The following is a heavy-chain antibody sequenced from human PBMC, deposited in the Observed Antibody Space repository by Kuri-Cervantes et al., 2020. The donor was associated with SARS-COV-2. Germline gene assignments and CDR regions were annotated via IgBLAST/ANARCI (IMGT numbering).Heavy chain of an antibody. J-gene: IGHJ6*02. V-gene: IGHV3-7*01. CDR2: IKQDGSEK. CDR3: AREKFYGMDV. CDR1: GFTVSSNY. Sequence: GESLKISCAASGFTVSSNYMSWVRQAPGKGLEWVANIKQDGSEKYYVDSVKGRFTISRDNAKNSLYLQMNSLRAEDTAVYYCAREKFYGMDVWGQGTTVTVSS.